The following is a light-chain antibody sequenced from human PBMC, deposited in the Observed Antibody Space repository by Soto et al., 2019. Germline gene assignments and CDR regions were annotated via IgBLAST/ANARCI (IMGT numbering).Light chain of an antibody. CDR2: EVS. J-gene: IGLJ2*01. CDR3: SSYTSSTTTVV. V-gene: IGLV2-14*01. CDR1: SSDVGSYNY. Sequence: QSALTQPASVSGSPGQSITISCTGTSSDVGSYNYVSWYQQHPGKAPKLMIYEVSNRPSGASNRFSGSKSGNTASLTISGLQAEDEANYYCSSYTSSTTTVVFGEGTKLTVL.